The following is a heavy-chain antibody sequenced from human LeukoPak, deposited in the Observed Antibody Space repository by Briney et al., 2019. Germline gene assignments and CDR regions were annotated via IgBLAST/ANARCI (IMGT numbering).Heavy chain of an antibody. Sequence: GSLRLSCAASGLTFSSYGMHWVRQAPGKGLEWVAVIWYDGSNKYYADSVKGRFTISRDNSKNTLYLQMNSLRAEDTAVYYCAREGGVDTAMVGYYYGMDVWGQGTTVTVSS. CDR1: GLTFSSYG. CDR2: IWYDGSNK. V-gene: IGHV3-33*01. D-gene: IGHD5-18*01. J-gene: IGHJ6*02. CDR3: AREGGVDTAMVGYYYGMDV.